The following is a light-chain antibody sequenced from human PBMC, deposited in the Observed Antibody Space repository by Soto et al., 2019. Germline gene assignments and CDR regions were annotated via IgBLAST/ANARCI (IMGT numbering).Light chain of an antibody. CDR1: QSISSS. CDR2: DAS. J-gene: IGKJ4*01. Sequence: SPGERATLSCRASQSISSSLAWYQQKPGQAPXLLIYDASNRATGIPARFSGSGSGTDFTLTISSLEPEDFAVYYCQHRSNWPLTFGGGTKVDIK. V-gene: IGKV3-11*01. CDR3: QHRSNWPLT.